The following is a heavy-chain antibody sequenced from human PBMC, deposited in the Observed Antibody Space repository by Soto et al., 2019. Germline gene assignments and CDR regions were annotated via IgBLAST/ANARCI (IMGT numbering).Heavy chain of an antibody. J-gene: IGHJ5*02. CDR1: GFTFSSYA. CDR3: AQTTPSIHWFDP. V-gene: IGHV3-23*01. D-gene: IGHD1-1*01. CDR2: ISAGGGNT. Sequence: EVQLLESGGGLAQPGGSLRLSCAASGFTFSSYAMSWVRQAPGKGLEWVSAISAGGGNTYYRDSVKGRFTISRDNSKNTLYLQMNSLRAEDTAVYFCAQTTPSIHWFDPWGQGTLVTVSS.